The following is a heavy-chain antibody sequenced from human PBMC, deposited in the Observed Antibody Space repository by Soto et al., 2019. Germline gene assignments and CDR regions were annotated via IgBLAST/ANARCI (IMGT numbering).Heavy chain of an antibody. D-gene: IGHD6-19*01. CDR1: GFTFTGHY. CDR2: MNPNSGNT. Sequence: ASVKVSCKASGFTFTGHYIHWVRQATGQGLEWMGWMNPNSGNTGYAQKFQGRVTMTRNTSISTAYMELSSLRSEDTAVYYCARGGIAVAKRPNYYGMDVWGQGTTVTVSS. CDR3: ARGGIAVAKRPNYYGMDV. V-gene: IGHV1-8*02. J-gene: IGHJ6*02.